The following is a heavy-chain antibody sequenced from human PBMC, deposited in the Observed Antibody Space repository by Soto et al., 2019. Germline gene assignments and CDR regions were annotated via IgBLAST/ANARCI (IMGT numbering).Heavy chain of an antibody. V-gene: IGHV3-23*01. CDR1: GFTFSSYT. Sequence: EVQLLESGGGLVQPGGSLRLSCAASGFTFSSYTMSWVRQAPGKGLEWVSAISGSGHSTYYADSVKGRFTISRDNSKNTLYLQRNSLRAEDTAVYYCAKKGVVGGDSSSWYSWIDYWGQGTLVTVSS. J-gene: IGHJ4*02. D-gene: IGHD6-13*01. CDR2: ISGSGHST. CDR3: AKKGVVGGDSSSWYSWIDY.